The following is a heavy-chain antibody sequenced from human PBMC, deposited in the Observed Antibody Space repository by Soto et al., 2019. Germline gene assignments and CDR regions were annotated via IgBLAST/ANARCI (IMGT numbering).Heavy chain of an antibody. J-gene: IGHJ4*02. CDR1: GFTFNSYS. CDR3: AKDRTHIVVVTSFDY. V-gene: IGHV3-21*01. Sequence: PGGSLRLSCAVSGFTFNSYSMNWVRQAPGKGLEWVSSISSFSNYMYYTDSVKGRFTISRGNARNSLYLQMNSLRAEDTAVYYCAKDRTHIVVVTSFDYWGQGTLVTVSS. CDR2: ISSFSNYM. D-gene: IGHD2-21*02.